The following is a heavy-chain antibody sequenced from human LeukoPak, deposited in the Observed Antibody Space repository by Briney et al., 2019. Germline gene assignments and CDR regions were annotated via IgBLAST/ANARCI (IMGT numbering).Heavy chain of an antibody. V-gene: IGHV1-2*02. CDR3: ARSTVRAGGWFDP. Sequence: ASVKVSCKASGYTFTGYYMHWVRQAPGQGLEWMGWINPNSGGTNYAQKFQGRVTTTRDTSISTAYMELSRLRSDDTAVYYCARSTVRAGGWFDPWGQGTLVTVSS. CDR1: GYTFTGYY. CDR2: INPNSGGT. D-gene: IGHD3-10*01. J-gene: IGHJ5*02.